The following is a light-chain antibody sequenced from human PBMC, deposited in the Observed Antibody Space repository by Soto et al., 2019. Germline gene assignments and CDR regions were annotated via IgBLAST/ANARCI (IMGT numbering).Light chain of an antibody. CDR1: QSVGSSN. V-gene: IGKV3-20*01. CDR2: GAS. CDR3: QQYGSSPNT. Sequence: EIVLTQSPGTLSLSPGERATLSCRASQSVGSSNLAWYQQKPGQAPRLLIYGASSRATGIPDRFSGSGSGTDFTLTIIRLEPEDFAVYYCQQYGSSPNTFGQGTKLEIK. J-gene: IGKJ2*01.